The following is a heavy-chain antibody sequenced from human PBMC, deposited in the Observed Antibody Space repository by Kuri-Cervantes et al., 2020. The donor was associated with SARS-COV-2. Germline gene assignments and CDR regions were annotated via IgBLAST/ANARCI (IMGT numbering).Heavy chain of an antibody. J-gene: IGHJ4*02. CDR1: GGSISSSSYY. CDR2: IYYSGST. D-gene: IGHD7-27*01. V-gene: IGHV4-39*01. CDR3: ARNWGRYYFDY. Sequence: GSLRLSCTVSGGSISSSSYYWGWIRQPPGKGLEWIGSIYYSGSTYYNPSLKSRVTMSVDTSKNQFSLKLSSVTAADTAVYYCARNWGRYYFDYWGQGTLVTVSS.